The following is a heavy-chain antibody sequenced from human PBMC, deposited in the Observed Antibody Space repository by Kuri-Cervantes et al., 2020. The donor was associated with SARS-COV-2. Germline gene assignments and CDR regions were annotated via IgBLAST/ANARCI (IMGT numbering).Heavy chain of an antibody. CDR3: ARGESYYYYYYMDV. Sequence: GESLKISCAASGFTFDDYDMNWVRQAPDKGLEWVSGINWNGGSTNYADSVKGRFTISRDNAKNSLYLQMNSLRAEDTAVYYCARGESYYYYYYMDVWGKGTTVTVSS. D-gene: IGHD3-16*01. J-gene: IGHJ6*03. CDR2: INWNGGST. V-gene: IGHV3-20*04. CDR1: GFTFDDYD.